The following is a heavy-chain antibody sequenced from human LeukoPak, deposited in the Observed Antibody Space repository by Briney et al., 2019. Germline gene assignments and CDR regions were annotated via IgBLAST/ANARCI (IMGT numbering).Heavy chain of an antibody. CDR1: GESFSGYY. Sequence: SETLSLTCAVYGESFSGYYWSWIRQPPGKGLEWIGEINHSGGSNYNPSLKSRVTISVDTSKNRFSLKLRSVTAADTAVYYCARDSGGWSLDYWGQGTLATVSS. CDR3: ARDSGGWSLDY. J-gene: IGHJ4*02. D-gene: IGHD6-19*01. V-gene: IGHV4-34*01. CDR2: INHSGGS.